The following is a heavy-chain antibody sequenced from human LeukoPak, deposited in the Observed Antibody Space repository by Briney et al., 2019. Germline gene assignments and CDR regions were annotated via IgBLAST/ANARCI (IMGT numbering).Heavy chain of an antibody. CDR3: ARVGRSRGSLPNYYYYMDV. CDR1: GDISNSYS. J-gene: IGHJ6*03. CDR2: IIPMFGSA. D-gene: IGHD1-26*01. V-gene: IGHV1-69*05. Sequence: SVKVSCKASGDISNSYSIGWVRQAPGQGLEWMGGIIPMFGSANYAQKFQGRVTITTDQSTSTAYMELSSLSSEDTAVYYCARVGRSRGSLPNYYYYMDVWGKGTTVTVSS.